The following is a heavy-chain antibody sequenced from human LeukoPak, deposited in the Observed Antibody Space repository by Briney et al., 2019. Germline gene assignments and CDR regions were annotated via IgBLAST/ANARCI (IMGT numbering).Heavy chain of an antibody. Sequence: PSETLSLTCAVYGGSFSGYYWGWIRQPPGKGLEWIGSIYYSGSTYYNPSLKSRVTISVDTSKNQFSLKLSSVTAADTAVYYCARVGYYDFWSGYEGGDWFDPWGQGTLVTVSS. V-gene: IGHV4-34*01. D-gene: IGHD3-3*01. J-gene: IGHJ5*02. CDR2: IYYSGST. CDR1: GGSFSGYY. CDR3: ARVGYYDFWSGYEGGDWFDP.